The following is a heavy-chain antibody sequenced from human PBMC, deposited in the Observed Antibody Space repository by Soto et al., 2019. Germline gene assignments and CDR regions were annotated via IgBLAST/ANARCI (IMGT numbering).Heavy chain of an antibody. CDR2: IIPIFTKP. V-gene: IGHV1-69*01. CDR1: GGTFDTYA. CDR3: ARTGDIVVVGDFYYGMDV. Sequence: QVQLVQSGAEVKMPGSSVKVSCTASGGTFDTYALSWVRQAPGQGLEWLGGIIPIFTKPTYARKFQGRITITADESTTTVYLDLSSLTSDDTAVYYCARTGDIVVVGDFYYGMDVWGQGTTVILSS. J-gene: IGHJ6*02. D-gene: IGHD2-2*01.